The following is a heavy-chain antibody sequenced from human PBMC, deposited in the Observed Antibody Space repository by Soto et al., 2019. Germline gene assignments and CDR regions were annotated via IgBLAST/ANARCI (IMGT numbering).Heavy chain of an antibody. J-gene: IGHJ3*02. Sequence: GGSLRLSCAASGFTFSNYGLSWVRQAPGKGLEWVSGITAGGDSTFYADSVKGRCTITRDNSKHTLNLVLNSLRAEDTALYYCAKGRSRSAGASDIWGQGTMVTVSS. V-gene: IGHV3-23*01. CDR3: AKGRSRSAGASDI. D-gene: IGHD6-25*01. CDR1: GFTFSNYG. CDR2: ITAGGDST.